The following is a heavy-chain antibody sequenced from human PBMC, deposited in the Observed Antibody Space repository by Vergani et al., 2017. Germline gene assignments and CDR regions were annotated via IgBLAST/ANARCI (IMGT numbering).Heavy chain of an antibody. CDR3: ARANSHCSGGSCYSELAEYFQH. Sequence: LQLVESGGGLVKPGVSLRLSCAASGFTFSNAWMSWVRQAPGKGLEWVAVISYDGSNKYYADSVKGRFTISRDNSKNTLYLQMNSLRAEDTAVYYCARANSHCSGGSCYSELAEYFQHWGQGTLVTVSS. V-gene: IGHV3-30-3*01. D-gene: IGHD2-15*01. J-gene: IGHJ1*01. CDR1: GFTFSNAW. CDR2: ISYDGSNK.